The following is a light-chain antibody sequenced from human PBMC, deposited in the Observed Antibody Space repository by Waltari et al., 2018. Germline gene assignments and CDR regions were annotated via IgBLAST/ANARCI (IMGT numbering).Light chain of an antibody. Sequence: QAVLTQPSSLSASPGASASLTCTLRSGINVGTYRIYWYQQKPGSPPQYLLRYKSDSDKQQGSGVPSRFSGYKDASANAGILLISGLQSEDEADYYCMIWHSSAVVFGGGTKLTVL. CDR1: SGINVGTYR. J-gene: IGLJ2*01. CDR3: MIWHSSAVV. V-gene: IGLV5-45*03. CDR2: YKSDSDK.